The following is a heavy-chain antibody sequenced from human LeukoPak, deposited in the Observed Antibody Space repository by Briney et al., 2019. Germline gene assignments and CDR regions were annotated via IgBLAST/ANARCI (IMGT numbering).Heavy chain of an antibody. V-gene: IGHV3-7*01. CDR1: GFTFSSYW. Sequence: GGSLRLSCAASGFTFSSYWMSWVRQAPGKGLEWVANIKQDGSEKYYVDSVKGRFTISRDNAKNSLYLQMNSLRAEDTAVYYCARDGPSTLGYCSGGSCYSAVGFDYWGQGTLVTVSS. J-gene: IGHJ4*02. CDR2: IKQDGSEK. D-gene: IGHD2-15*01. CDR3: ARDGPSTLGYCSGGSCYSAVGFDY.